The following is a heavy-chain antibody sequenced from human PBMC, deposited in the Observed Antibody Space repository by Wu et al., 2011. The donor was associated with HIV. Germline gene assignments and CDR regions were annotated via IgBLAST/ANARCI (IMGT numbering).Heavy chain of an antibody. CDR3: ARATGTTSPYYYFYMDV. V-gene: IGHV1-69*06. Sequence: FSSYAIFWVRQAPGQGLEWMGGSSLSLIQQTTHRSSRGRVAITADKSTSTAFMELSSLRSEDTAVYYCARATGTTSPYYYFYMDVWGKGTTVTVSS. CDR1: FSSYA. D-gene: IGHD1-1*01. CDR2: SSLSLIQ. J-gene: IGHJ6*03.